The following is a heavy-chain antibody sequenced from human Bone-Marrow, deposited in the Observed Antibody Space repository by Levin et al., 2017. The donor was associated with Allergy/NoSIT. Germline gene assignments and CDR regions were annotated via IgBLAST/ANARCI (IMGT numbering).Heavy chain of an antibody. J-gene: IGHJ4*02. D-gene: IGHD1-26*01. V-gene: IGHV3-48*03. CDR3: ATWDLLRSDRDY. Sequence: GGSLRLSCAASGFTFSSYEMNWVRQAPGKGLEWVSFISRSGDSTYYGDSVKGRFTISRDNAKNSLYLQMNSLRGEDTAVYYCATWDLLRSDRDYWGRGTLVTVSS. CDR1: GFTFSSYE. CDR2: ISRSGDST.